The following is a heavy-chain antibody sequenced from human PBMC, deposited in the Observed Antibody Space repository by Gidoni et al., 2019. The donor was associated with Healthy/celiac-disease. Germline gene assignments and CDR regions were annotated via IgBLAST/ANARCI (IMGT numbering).Heavy chain of an antibody. CDR1: GFTFGDYA. D-gene: IGHD6-19*01. Sequence: EVQLVESGGGLVQPGRSLRLSCTASGFTFGDYAMSWVRQAPGKVLEWVGFIRSKAYGGTTEYAASVKGRFTISRDDSKSIAYLQMNSLKTEDTAVYYCTRDSGYSSGWYFSYGDYWGQGTLVTVSS. J-gene: IGHJ4*02. V-gene: IGHV3-49*04. CDR3: TRDSGYSSGWYFSYGDY. CDR2: IRSKAYGGTT.